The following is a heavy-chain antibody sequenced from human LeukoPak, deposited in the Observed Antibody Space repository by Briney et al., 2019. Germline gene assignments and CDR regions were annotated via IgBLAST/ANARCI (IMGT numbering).Heavy chain of an antibody. V-gene: IGHV3-7*01. J-gene: IGHJ4*02. D-gene: IGHD1-1*01. Sequence: GGSLRLSCAASGFTFSAYCTSWVRQAPGKGLEWVASINQDGSEKYYVDSVKGRFTISRDNAKNSLYLQMHSLRAEDTAVYYCARDSPWPGQPHYFDSWGQGTLVTVSS. CDR3: ARDSPWPGQPHYFDS. CDR2: INQDGSEK. CDR1: GFTFSAYC.